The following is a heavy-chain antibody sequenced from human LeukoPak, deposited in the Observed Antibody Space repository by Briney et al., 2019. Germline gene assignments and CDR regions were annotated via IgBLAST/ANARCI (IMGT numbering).Heavy chain of an antibody. V-gene: IGHV4-59*01. D-gene: IGHD4-17*01. J-gene: IGHJ4*02. CDR2: IYYSGST. CDR3: AGRSDYFGV. Sequence: SETLSLTCTVSGGSISSYYWSWIRQPPGKGLEWIGYIYYSGSTNYNPSLKSRVTISVDTSKNQFSLKLSSVTAADTAVYYCAGRSDYFGVWGQGTLVTVSS. CDR1: GGSISSYY.